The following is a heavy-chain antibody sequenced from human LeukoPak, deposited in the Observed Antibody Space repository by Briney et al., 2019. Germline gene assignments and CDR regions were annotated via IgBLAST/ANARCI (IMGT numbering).Heavy chain of an antibody. D-gene: IGHD1-1*01. V-gene: IGHV4-39*01. Sequence: PSETLSLTCTVSGGSISSSNYYWGWIRQPPGQGLEWIESIFYSGSTYYTPSLKSRVTISVDTSKNQFSLKLRSVTAVDTAVYYCARRRGDRGYDWGQGTLVIVSS. CDR1: GGSISSSNYY. J-gene: IGHJ4*02. CDR3: ARRRGDRGYD. CDR2: IFYSGST.